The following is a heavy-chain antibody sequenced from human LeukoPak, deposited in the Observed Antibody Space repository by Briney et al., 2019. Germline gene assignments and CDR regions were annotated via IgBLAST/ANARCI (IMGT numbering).Heavy chain of an antibody. Sequence: SQTLSLTCAISGDSVSSNSAVWNWIRQSPTRGLEWLGRTYYRSKWHYDYAVSVKSRITIYPDTSKNQFALQLNSVTPEDTAVYYCAKIRSPDAFDIWGQGTVVTVSS. J-gene: IGHJ3*02. CDR3: AKIRSPDAFDI. V-gene: IGHV6-1*01. CDR1: GDSVSSNSAV. CDR2: TYYRSKWHY.